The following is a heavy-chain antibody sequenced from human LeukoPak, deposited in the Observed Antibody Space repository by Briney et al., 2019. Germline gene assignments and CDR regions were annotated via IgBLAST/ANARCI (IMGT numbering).Heavy chain of an antibody. CDR1: GFTFSSYS. Sequence: GGSLRLSCAASGFTFSSYSMSWVRQAPGKGLEWVSFISGSATHTNYEDAFMSRFTTSRDNGKNTLFLHMNTLRAEDTAVYYCASQGDCDSNGYKDYWGQGTLVTVSS. CDR2: ISGSATHT. V-gene: IGHV3-21*06. CDR3: ASQGDCDSNGYKDY. J-gene: IGHJ4*02. D-gene: IGHD3-22*01.